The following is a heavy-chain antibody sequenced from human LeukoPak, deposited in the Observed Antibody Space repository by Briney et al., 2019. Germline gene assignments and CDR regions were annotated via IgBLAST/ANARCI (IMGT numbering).Heavy chain of an antibody. Sequence: GGSVKVSCKASGYTFSGTGWYLYWLRQAPGQGLECMGWIRPNNGDTAYAQKFEGRVAMTRDTSISTAYMELRRLRPDDTAVYFCARDGPAQMVDLDYWGQGTLVTVSS. CDR3: ARDGPAQMVDLDY. V-gene: IGHV1-2*02. CDR1: GYTFSGTGWY. CDR2: IRPNNGDT. D-gene: IGHD3-10*01. J-gene: IGHJ4*02.